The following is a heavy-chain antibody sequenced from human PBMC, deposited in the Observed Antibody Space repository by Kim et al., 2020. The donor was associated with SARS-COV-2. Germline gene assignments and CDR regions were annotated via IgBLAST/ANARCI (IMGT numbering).Heavy chain of an antibody. CDR1: GFTFSSYS. J-gene: IGHJ4*02. D-gene: IGHD2-2*02. CDR2: ISSSSSYI. CDR3: ARDQLVPAAIPPAPDY. V-gene: IGHV3-21*01. Sequence: GGSLRLSCAASGFTFSSYSMNWVRQAPGKGLEWVSSISSSSSYIYYADSVKGRFTISRDNAKNSLYLQMNSLRAEDTAVYYCARDQLVPAAIPPAPDYWGQGTLVTVSS.